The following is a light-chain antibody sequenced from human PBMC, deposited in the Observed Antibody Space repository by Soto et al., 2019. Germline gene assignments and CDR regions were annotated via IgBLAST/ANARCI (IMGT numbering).Light chain of an antibody. CDR2: LAS. Sequence: DIVMTQSPDSLAVSLGERATINCKSSQSVLYSSNNKNYLAWYQQKPGQPPKLLIYLASTRESGVPDRFSGSGSGTDFTLTISSLQAEDVAVYYCQQYYSNALTFGGGTKVEIK. J-gene: IGKJ4*01. CDR1: QSVLYSSNNKNY. V-gene: IGKV4-1*01. CDR3: QQYYSNALT.